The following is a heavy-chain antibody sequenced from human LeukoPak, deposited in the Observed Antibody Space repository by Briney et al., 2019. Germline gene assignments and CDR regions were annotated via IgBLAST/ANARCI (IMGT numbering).Heavy chain of an antibody. CDR1: GFTFSSYA. Sequence: GGSLRLSCAASGFTFSSYAMSWVRQAPGKGLEWVSAISGSGGSTYYADSVKGRFTISRDNAKNSLYLQMNSLRAEDTAVYYCARRGYGDYFYYYYYMDVWGKGTTVTISS. J-gene: IGHJ6*03. CDR2: ISGSGGST. V-gene: IGHV3-23*01. CDR3: ARRGYGDYFYYYYYMDV. D-gene: IGHD4-17*01.